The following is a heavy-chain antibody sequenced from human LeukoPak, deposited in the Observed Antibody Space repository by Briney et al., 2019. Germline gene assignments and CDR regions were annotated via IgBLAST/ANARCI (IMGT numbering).Heavy chain of an antibody. V-gene: IGHV3-23*01. CDR2: ISGSGGST. CDR1: GFTFSSYA. D-gene: IGHD3-22*01. J-gene: IGHJ3*02. CDR3: AKDQDYYDSSGGPAGAFDI. Sequence: GGSLRLSYAASGFTFSSYAMSWVRQAPGKGLEWVSAISGSGGSTYYADSVKGRFTISRDNSKNTLYLQMNSLRAEDTAVYYCAKDQDYYDSSGGPAGAFDIWGQGTMVTVSS.